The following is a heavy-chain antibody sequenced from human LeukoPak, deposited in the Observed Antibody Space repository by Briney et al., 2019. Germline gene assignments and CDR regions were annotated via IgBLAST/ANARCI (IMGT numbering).Heavy chain of an antibody. CDR2: ISYDGSNK. Sequence: PGRSLRLSCAASGFTFSSYAMHWVRQAPGKGLEWVAVISYDGSNKYYADSVKGRFTISRDNSKNTLYMQMNSVRAEDTAVYYCARGLSGSYPWDAFDIWGQGTVVTVSS. J-gene: IGHJ3*02. CDR1: GFTFSSYA. CDR3: ARGLSGSYPWDAFDI. V-gene: IGHV3-30*04. D-gene: IGHD3-10*01.